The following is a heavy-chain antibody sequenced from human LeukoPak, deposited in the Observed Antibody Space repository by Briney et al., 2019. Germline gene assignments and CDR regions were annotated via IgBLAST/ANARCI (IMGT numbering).Heavy chain of an antibody. CDR1: GYTFTSYG. Sequence: ASVKVSCKASGYTFTSYGISWVRQAPGQGFEWMGWINPNTGGTNYAQNFQGRVTMTRETSISTAYMELSGLRSDDTAVYYCASYPRYSSSPPFDYWGQGTLVTVSS. CDR2: INPNTGGT. V-gene: IGHV1-2*02. D-gene: IGHD6-6*01. J-gene: IGHJ4*02. CDR3: ASYPRYSSSPPFDY.